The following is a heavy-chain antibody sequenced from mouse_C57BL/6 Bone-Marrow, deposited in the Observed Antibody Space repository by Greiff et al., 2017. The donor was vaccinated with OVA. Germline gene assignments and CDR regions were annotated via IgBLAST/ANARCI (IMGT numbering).Heavy chain of an antibody. CDR2: ISNGGGST. Sequence: DVMLVESGGGLVQPGGSLKLSCAASGFTFSDYYMYWVRQTPEKRLEWVAYISNGGGSTYYPDTVKGRFTISRDNAKNTLYLQMSRLKSEDTAMYYCARGASMDYWGQGTSVTVSS. CDR1: GFTFSDYY. V-gene: IGHV5-12*01. J-gene: IGHJ4*01. CDR3: ARGASMDY.